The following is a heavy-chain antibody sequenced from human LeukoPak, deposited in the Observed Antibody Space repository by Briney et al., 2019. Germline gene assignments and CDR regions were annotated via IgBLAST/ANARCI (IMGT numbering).Heavy chain of an antibody. CDR1: EFTFSSYW. J-gene: IGHJ4*02. Sequence: GGSLRLSCAASEFTFSSYWMSWVRQAPGKGLECVANIKQDGSEKYYVDSVKGRFTISRDNAKNSLYLQMNSLRAEDTALYYCASGRQLGYWGQGTLVTVSS. CDR3: ASGRQLGY. D-gene: IGHD3-16*01. V-gene: IGHV3-7*01. CDR2: IKQDGSEK.